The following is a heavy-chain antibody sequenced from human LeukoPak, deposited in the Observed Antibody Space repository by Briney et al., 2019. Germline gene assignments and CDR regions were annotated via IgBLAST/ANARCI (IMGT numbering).Heavy chain of an antibody. CDR1: GGSFSDYY. CDR3: ARGGYTYGYGY. V-gene: IGHV4-34*01. CDR2: INHSGST. J-gene: IGHJ4*02. Sequence: SETLSLTCAVYGGSFSDYYWSRIRQPPGKGLEWIGEINHSGSTNYNPSLKSRVTMSVDTSKNQFSLKLSSVTAADTAVYYCARGGYTYGYGYWGQGTLVTVSS. D-gene: IGHD5-18*01.